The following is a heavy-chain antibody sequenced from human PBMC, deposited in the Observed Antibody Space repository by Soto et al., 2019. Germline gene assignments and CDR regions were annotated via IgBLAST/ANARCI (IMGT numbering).Heavy chain of an antibody. D-gene: IGHD2-2*03. CDR3: ARHQSRGYCSSTSCYYNWFDP. CDR1: GFSRSNARMG. V-gene: IGHV2-26*01. Sequence: GSGPTLVNPTETLTLTCTFSGFSRSNARMGVSWIRQPPGKALEWLAHIFSNDEKSYSTSLKSRLTISKDTSKSQVVLTMTNMDPVDTATYYCARHQSRGYCSSTSCYYNWFDPWGQGTLVTVSS. CDR2: IFSNDEK. J-gene: IGHJ5*02.